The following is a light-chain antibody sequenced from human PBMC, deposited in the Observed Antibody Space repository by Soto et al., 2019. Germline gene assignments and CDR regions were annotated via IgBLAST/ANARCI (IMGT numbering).Light chain of an antibody. CDR1: RSVSSY. J-gene: IGKJ4*01. CDR2: DAS. V-gene: IGKV3-11*01. CDR3: QQRGSWS. Sequence: EIVLTQSPGTLSLSPGERATLSCRVSRSVSSYLAWYQQRPGQAPRLLIYDASNRATGIPARFSGSGSGTDFTLTTSSLEPEDFAVYCCQQRGSWSFGVGTKVEIK.